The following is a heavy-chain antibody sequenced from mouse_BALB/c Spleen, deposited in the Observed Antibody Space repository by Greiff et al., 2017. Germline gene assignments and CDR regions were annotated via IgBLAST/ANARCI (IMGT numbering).Heavy chain of an antibody. D-gene: IGHD4-1*01. J-gene: IGHJ2*01. CDR2: ISYSGST. V-gene: IGHV3-2*02. CDR1: GYSITSDYA. CDR3: ARSGTLYYFDY. Sequence: EVKVEESGPGLVKPSQSLSLTCTVTGYSITSDYAWNWIRQFPGNKLEWMGYISYSGSTSYNPSLKSRISITRDTSKNQFFLQLNSVTTEDTATYYCARSGTLYYFDYWGQGTTLTVSS.